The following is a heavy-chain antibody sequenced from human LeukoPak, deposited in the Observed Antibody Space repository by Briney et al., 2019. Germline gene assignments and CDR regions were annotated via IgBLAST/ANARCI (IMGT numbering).Heavy chain of an antibody. Sequence: SETLSLTCTVSGGSINNYYWSWIRQPPGKGLEWIGYIYYSGSTNYNPSLKSRVTISVDTSKNQFSLKLSSVTAADTAVYYCARVSSSWYQDWYFDLWGRGTLVTVSS. D-gene: IGHD6-13*01. CDR1: GGSINNYY. CDR3: ARVSSSWYQDWYFDL. CDR2: IYYSGST. J-gene: IGHJ2*01. V-gene: IGHV4-59*01.